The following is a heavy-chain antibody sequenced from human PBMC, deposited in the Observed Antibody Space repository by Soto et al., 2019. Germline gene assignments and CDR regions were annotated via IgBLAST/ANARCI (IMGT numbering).Heavy chain of an antibody. V-gene: IGHV4-38-2*01. CDR1: GYSITSSSF. D-gene: IGHD3-16*01. J-gene: IGHJ4*02. Sequence: QVQLQESGPGLVKPSETLSLTCAVSGYSITSSSFWGWIRQPPGKGLEWIGSIYLGGTTYYDPSLKSRVTISVATSKNELSLKLSSVTAADTAVYYCARPRPNFGAVDSWGQGALVTVST. CDR3: ARPRPNFGAVDS. CDR2: IYLGGTT.